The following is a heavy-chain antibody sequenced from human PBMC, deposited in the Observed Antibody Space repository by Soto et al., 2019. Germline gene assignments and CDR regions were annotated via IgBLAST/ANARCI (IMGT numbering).Heavy chain of an antibody. V-gene: IGHV4-39*01. Sequence: PSETLSLTCTVSGGSISSSSYYWGWIRQPPGKGLEWIGSIYYSGSTYYNPSLKSRVTISVDTSKNQFSLKLSSVTAADTAVYYCARNDYEQLTEGYYYYYMDVWGKGTTVTVSS. CDR3: ARNDYEQLTEGYYYYYMDV. CDR2: IYYSGST. CDR1: GGSISSSSYY. J-gene: IGHJ6*03. D-gene: IGHD6-6*01.